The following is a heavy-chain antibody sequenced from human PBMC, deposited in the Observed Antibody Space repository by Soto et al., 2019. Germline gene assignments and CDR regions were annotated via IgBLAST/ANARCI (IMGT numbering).Heavy chain of an antibody. CDR1: GGCMSSYF. J-gene: IGHJ4*02. D-gene: IGHD3-16*01. CDR2: IYYSGST. V-gene: IGHV4-59*08. CDR3: ARRWGTTFDY. Sequence: SETLSLTCTVSGGCMSSYFWSWIRQPPGKGLEWIGYIYYSGSTNYNPSLKSRVTISVDTSKNQFSLKLSSVTAADTAVYHCARRWGTTFDYWGQGTLVTVSS.